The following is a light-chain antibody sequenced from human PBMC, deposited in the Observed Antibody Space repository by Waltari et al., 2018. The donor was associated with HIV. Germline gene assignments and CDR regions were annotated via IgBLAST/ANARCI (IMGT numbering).Light chain of an antibody. CDR2: AVS. CDR1: SSDVGSYNL. CDR3: CSYAATSTFV. Sequence: QSALTQPASVSGSPGQSLTIPCTGTSSDVGSYNLFSWYQQYPGKAPKLMIYAVSKRPSGVSNRFSGSKSGNTASLTISGLQAEDEADYYCCSYAATSTFVFGTGTKVTVL. V-gene: IGLV2-23*02. J-gene: IGLJ1*01.